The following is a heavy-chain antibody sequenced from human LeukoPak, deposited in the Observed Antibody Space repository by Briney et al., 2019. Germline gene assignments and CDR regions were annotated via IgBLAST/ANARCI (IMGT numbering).Heavy chain of an antibody. Sequence: GGSLRLSCAASGFTFSSYAMSWVRQAPGKGLEWISAISGSGGSTYYADSVKGRFTISRDNSKNTLYLQMNSLRAEDTAVYYCAKDRSSSWMGYWGQGTLVTVSS. V-gene: IGHV3-23*01. D-gene: IGHD6-13*01. CDR1: GFTFSSYA. J-gene: IGHJ4*02. CDR3: AKDRSSSWMGY. CDR2: ISGSGGST.